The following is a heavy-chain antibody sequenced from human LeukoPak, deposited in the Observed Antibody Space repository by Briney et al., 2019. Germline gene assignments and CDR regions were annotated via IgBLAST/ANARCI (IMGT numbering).Heavy chain of an antibody. Sequence: GGPLRLSCAASKFTFSRYWMSWVRQAPGKGLEWVAYMNQLGNEKNYLDSVKGRFTISRDNAKNSLYLQMTSLRAEDTAVYYCARGTYYYEFWGQGTLVTVSS. CDR3: ARGTYYYEF. CDR1: KFTFSRYW. V-gene: IGHV3-7*04. CDR2: MNQLGNEK. D-gene: IGHD3-16*01. J-gene: IGHJ4*02.